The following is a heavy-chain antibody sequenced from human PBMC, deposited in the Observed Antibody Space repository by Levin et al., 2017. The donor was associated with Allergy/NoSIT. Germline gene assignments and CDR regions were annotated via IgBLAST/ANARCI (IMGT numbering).Heavy chain of an antibody. CDR2: INPNSGGT. CDR1: GYTFTGYY. V-gene: IGHV1-2*02. J-gene: IGHJ4*02. D-gene: IGHD5-18*01. CDR3: ARDLGIQLWYFDY. Sequence: ASVKVSCKASGYTFTGYYMHWVRQAPGQGLEWMGWINPNSGGTNYAQKFQGRVTMTRDTSISTAYMELSRLRSDDTAVYYCARDLGIQLWYFDYWGQGTLVTVSS.